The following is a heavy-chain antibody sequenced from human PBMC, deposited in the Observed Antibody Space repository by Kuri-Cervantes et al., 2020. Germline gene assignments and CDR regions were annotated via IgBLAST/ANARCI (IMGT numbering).Heavy chain of an antibody. CDR1: GGSISSSNW. CDR2: INHSGST. CDR3: ARVVWNGSAGFDP. J-gene: IGHJ5*02. V-gene: IGHV4-4*02. D-gene: IGHD1-26*01. Sequence: GSLRLSCAVSGGSISSSNWWSWVRQPPGKGLEWIGEINHSGSTNHNLSLKSRVTISVDKSKNQFSLKLSSVTAADTAVYYCARVVWNGSAGFDPWGQGTLVTVSS.